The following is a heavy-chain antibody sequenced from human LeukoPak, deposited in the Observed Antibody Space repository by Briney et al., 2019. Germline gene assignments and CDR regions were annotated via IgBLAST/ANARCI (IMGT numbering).Heavy chain of an antibody. CDR2: ISGYNGDT. D-gene: IGHD6-19*01. CDR1: GYTFTSYG. CDR3: ARLAVAGHFDH. V-gene: IGHV1-18*01. J-gene: IGHJ4*02. Sequence: ASVKVSCKASGYTFTSYGISWVRQAPGQGLEWMGWISGYNGDTNYAQKLQGRVTMTTDTSTSTVYMELRSLRSDDTAVYFCARLAVAGHFDHWGQGTLVTVSS.